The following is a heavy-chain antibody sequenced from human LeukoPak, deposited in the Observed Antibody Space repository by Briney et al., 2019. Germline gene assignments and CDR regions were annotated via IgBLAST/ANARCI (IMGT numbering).Heavy chain of an antibody. CDR3: AKGKPYDSSGYYLPSPNFDY. CDR2: ISGSGGST. CDR1: GFTCSSYA. D-gene: IGHD3-22*01. Sequence: GGSLRLSCAASGFTCSSYAMSWVRQAPGKGLEWVSAISGSGGSTYYADSVKGRFTISRDNSKNTLYLQMNSLRAEDTAVYYCAKGKPYDSSGYYLPSPNFDYWGQGTLVTVSS. V-gene: IGHV3-23*01. J-gene: IGHJ4*02.